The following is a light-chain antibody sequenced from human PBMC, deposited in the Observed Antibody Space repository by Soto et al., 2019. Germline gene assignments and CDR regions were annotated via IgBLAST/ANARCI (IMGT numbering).Light chain of an antibody. CDR3: QQYNSYSF. J-gene: IGKJ2*01. V-gene: IGKV1-5*03. CDR1: QSISSW. CDR2: KAS. Sequence: DIQMTQSPSTLSASVGDRATITCRASQSISSWLAWYQQKPGKAPKLLIYKASSLESGVPSRFSGSGSGTEFTLTISSLQPDDFATYYCQQYNSYSFFGQGTKLEIK.